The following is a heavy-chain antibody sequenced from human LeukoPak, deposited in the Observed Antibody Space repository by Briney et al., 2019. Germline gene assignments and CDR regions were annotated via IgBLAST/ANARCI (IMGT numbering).Heavy chain of an antibody. CDR3: ARAARHDAFDI. J-gene: IGHJ3*02. D-gene: IGHD2-15*01. V-gene: IGHV3-13*01. Sequence: GGSLRLSCAASGFTFSSYDMHWVRQATGKGLEWVSAIGTAGDTYYPGPVKGRFTISRENANNSLYLQINSLRAGDTAVYYCARAARHDAFDIWGQGTMVTVSS. CDR1: GFTFSSYD. CDR2: IGTAGDT.